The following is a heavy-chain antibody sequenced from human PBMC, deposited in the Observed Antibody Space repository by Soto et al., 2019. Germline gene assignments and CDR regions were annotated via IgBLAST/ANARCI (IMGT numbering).Heavy chain of an antibody. CDR1: GFTFSSYG. D-gene: IGHD2-15*01. V-gene: IGHV3-30*18. J-gene: IGHJ4*02. Sequence: QVQLVESGGGVVQPGRSLRLSCAASGFTFSSYGMQWVRQAPGKGLEWVAVISYDGRNKYYADSVKGRITISRDNSKNTLYLQMNSLRAEDTAVYYCAKDSFGGYCSGGSCYAFDYWGQGTLVTVSS. CDR2: ISYDGRNK. CDR3: AKDSFGGYCSGGSCYAFDY.